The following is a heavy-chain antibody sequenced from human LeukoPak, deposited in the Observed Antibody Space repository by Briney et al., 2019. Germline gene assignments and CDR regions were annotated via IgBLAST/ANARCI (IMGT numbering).Heavy chain of an antibody. CDR3: ARDGTAAGLYFDL. J-gene: IGHJ4*01. Sequence: GGSLRLSCEVSGFTFTDYWMNWVRQAPGKGPEWVASIRQDGSEKTYVDSVKGRFTISRDNTENSLSLQLNGLRAEDTAVYYCARDGTAAGLYFDLWGQGTLVTVSS. V-gene: IGHV3-7*01. CDR1: GFTFTDYW. CDR2: IRQDGSEK. D-gene: IGHD6-13*01.